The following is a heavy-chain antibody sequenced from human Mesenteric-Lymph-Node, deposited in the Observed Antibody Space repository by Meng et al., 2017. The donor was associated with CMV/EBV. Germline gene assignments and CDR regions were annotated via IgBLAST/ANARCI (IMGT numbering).Heavy chain of an antibody. CDR2: ISSSGSTI. Sequence: GGSLRLSCAASGFTFSSYEMNWVRQAPGKGLEWVSYISSSGSTIYYADSVKGRFTISRDNSKNTLYLQMNSLRADDTAMYYCAKVNYYDPSGYTDYWGQGTLVTVSS. J-gene: IGHJ4*02. CDR1: GFTFSSYE. CDR3: AKVNYYDPSGYTDY. V-gene: IGHV3-48*03. D-gene: IGHD3-22*01.